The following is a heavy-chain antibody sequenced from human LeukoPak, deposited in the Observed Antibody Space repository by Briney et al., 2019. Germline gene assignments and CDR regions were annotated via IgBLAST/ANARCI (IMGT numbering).Heavy chain of an antibody. D-gene: IGHD3-3*02. CDR1: AFTFSTYE. V-gene: IGHV3-48*03. CDR2: ISRGGTYI. CDR3: ARDSFSDYYYYMDV. J-gene: IGHJ6*03. Sequence: AGGSLRLSCAASAFTFSTYEMHWVRQAPGKGLEWVSYISRGGTYIYYADSVKGRFTISRDDAKNSLFLQMNSLGGEDTAVYYCARDSFSDYYYYMDVWGEGTTVTVSS.